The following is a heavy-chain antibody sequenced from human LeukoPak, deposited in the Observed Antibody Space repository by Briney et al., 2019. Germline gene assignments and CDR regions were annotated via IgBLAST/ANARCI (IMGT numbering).Heavy chain of an antibody. CDR3: ATELLPHNWFDP. V-gene: IGHV1-46*01. D-gene: IGHD1-26*01. Sequence: ASVKVSCKASGCTFTSYYMHWVRQAPGQGLEWMGIINPSGGSTSYAQKFQGRVTMTRDMSTSTVYMELSSLRSEDTAVYYCATELLPHNWFDPWGQGTLVTVSS. J-gene: IGHJ5*02. CDR1: GCTFTSYY. CDR2: INPSGGST.